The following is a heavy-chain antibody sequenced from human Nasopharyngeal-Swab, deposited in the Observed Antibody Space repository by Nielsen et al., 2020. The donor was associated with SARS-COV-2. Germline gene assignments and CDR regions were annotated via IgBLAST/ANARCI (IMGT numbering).Heavy chain of an antibody. V-gene: IGHV3-30*03. J-gene: IGHJ3*02. CDR2: ISYDGHTQ. CDR1: GFTVSAFG. CDR3: ARDTVLLWFGVGPAGAFDI. D-gene: IGHD3-10*01. Sequence: GESLKISCAASGFTVSAFGMHWVRQAPGEVLEWVAHISYDGHTQYYSDSVTGRFTISRDNSKNTLDLQMNSLRPEDTAVYYCARDTVLLWFGVGPAGAFDIWGQGTMVTVSS.